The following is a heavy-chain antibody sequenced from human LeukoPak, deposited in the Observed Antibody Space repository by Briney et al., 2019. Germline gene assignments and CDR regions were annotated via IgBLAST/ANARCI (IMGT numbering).Heavy chain of an antibody. Sequence: GASVKVSCKASGGTFSSYAISWVRQAPGQGLEWMGGIIPIFGTANYAQKFQGRVTITTDESTSTAYMELSSLRSEDTAVYYCARVVSGDNWGPMDVWGKGTTVTVSS. D-gene: IGHD7-27*01. CDR3: ARVVSGDNWGPMDV. CDR1: GGTFSSYA. J-gene: IGHJ6*04. V-gene: IGHV1-69*05. CDR2: IIPIFGTA.